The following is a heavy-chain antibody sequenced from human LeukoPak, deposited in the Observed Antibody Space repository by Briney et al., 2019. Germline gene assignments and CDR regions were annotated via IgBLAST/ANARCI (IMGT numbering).Heavy chain of an antibody. CDR1: GFTFSSYS. D-gene: IGHD6-13*01. CDR3: ATGGPYSSSWGTEY. J-gene: IGHJ4*02. CDR2: ISSSSSYI. Sequence: GGSLRLSCAASGFTFSSYSMNWVRQAPGKGLEWVSSISSSSSYIYYADSVKGRFTISRDNAKNSPYLQVNSLRAEDTAVYYCATGGPYSSSWGTEYWGQGTLVTVSS. V-gene: IGHV3-21*01.